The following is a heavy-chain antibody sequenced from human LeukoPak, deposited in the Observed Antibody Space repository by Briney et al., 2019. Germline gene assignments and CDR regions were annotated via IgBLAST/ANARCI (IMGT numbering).Heavy chain of an antibody. CDR1: GFTFSSYG. D-gene: IGHD3-10*01. CDR2: IRYDGSNK. Sequence: GGSLRLSCAASGFTFSSYGMHWVRQAPGKGLEWVAFIRYDGSNKYYADSVKGRFTISRDNSKNTLYLQMNSLRAEDTAVYYCAKASVPKAGHYMDVWGKGTTVTVSS. V-gene: IGHV3-30*02. CDR3: AKASVPKAGHYMDV. J-gene: IGHJ6*03.